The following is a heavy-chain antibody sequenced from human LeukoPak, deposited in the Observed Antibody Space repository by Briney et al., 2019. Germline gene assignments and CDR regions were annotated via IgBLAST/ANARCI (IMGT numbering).Heavy chain of an antibody. D-gene: IGHD3-3*01. Sequence: SETLSLTCTVSGGSISSSSYYWGWIRQPPGKGLEWIGSIYYSGSTYYNPSLKSRVTISVDTSKSQFSLKLSSVTAADTAVYYCARGRFGAFDIWGQGTMVTVSS. V-gene: IGHV4-39*07. CDR3: ARGRFGAFDI. J-gene: IGHJ3*02. CDR2: IYYSGST. CDR1: GGSISSSSYY.